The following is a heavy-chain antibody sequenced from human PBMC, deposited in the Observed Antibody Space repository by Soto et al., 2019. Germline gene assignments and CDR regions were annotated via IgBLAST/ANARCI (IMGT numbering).Heavy chain of an antibody. CDR3: TKGYCSRTSCYFDYYATDV. CDR2: INPETGGT. D-gene: IGHD2-2*01. Sequence: PSVKVSCKASGYTFTGYYVHWVREAPGQGLEWMGWINPETGGTSYAQKFQGRVTLSRDTSINTAYLELSSLRFDDTAVYYCTKGYCSRTSCYFDYYATDVWGQGTAVTVSS. J-gene: IGHJ6*02. CDR1: GYTFTGYY. V-gene: IGHV1-2*02.